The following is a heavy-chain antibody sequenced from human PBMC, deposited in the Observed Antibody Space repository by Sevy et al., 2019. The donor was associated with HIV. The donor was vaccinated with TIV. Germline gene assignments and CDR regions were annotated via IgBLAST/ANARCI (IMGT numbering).Heavy chain of an antibody. Sequence: SETLSLTCTVSGGSISSYYWSWIRQPPGKGLGWIGYIYYSGSTNYNPSLKSRVTISVDTSKNQFSLKLSSVTAADTAVYYCATSSTLGGFDYWGQGTLVTVSS. J-gene: IGHJ4*02. D-gene: IGHD3-16*01. CDR2: IYYSGST. CDR3: ATSSTLGGFDY. CDR1: GGSISSYY. V-gene: IGHV4-59*01.